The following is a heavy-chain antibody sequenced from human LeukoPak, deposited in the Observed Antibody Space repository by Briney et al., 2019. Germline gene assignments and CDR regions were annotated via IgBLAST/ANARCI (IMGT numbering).Heavy chain of an antibody. Sequence: SETLSLTCTVSGGSISSGDRYWSWIRQSPGKGLEWIGYIYSTGNTYYNPSLKSRVIISVDTSKNQFSLELNSVTAADTAVYYCARDTYSYGYGGFDYWGQGILVTVSS. D-gene: IGHD5-18*01. V-gene: IGHV4-30-4*01. CDR2: IYSTGNT. CDR3: ARDTYSYGYGGFDY. CDR1: GGSISSGDRY. J-gene: IGHJ4*02.